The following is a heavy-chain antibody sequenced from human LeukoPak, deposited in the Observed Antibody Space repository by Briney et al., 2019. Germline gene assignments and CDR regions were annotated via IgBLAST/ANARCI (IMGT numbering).Heavy chain of an antibody. CDR2: ISGSGGST. CDR3: AKRDYYDSSGYYLRPPDAFDI. V-gene: IGHV3-23*01. D-gene: IGHD3-22*01. CDR1: GFTFSSYA. Sequence: PGGSLRLSCAASGFTFSSYAMSWVRQAPGKGLEWVSAISGSGGSTYYADSVKGRFTISRDNSKNTLYLQMNSLRAEDTAVYYCAKRDYYDSSGYYLRPPDAFDIWGQGTMVTVSS. J-gene: IGHJ3*02.